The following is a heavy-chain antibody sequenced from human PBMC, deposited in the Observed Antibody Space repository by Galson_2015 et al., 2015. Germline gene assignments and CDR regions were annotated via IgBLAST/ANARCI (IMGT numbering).Heavy chain of an antibody. CDR1: GFTFSSYW. J-gene: IGHJ4*02. D-gene: IGHD6-13*01. CDR3: ASPYLLSAQYSSRFLDY. V-gene: IGHV3-7*01. Sequence: SLRLSCAASGFTFSSYWMSWVRQAPGKGLEWVANIKQDGSEKYYVDSVKGRFTISRDNAKNSLYLQMNSLRDEDTAVYYCASPYLLSAQYSSRFLDYWVQGTLVTVSS. CDR2: IKQDGSEK.